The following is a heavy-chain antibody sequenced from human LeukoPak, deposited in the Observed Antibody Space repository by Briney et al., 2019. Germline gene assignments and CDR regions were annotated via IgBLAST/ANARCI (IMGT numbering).Heavy chain of an antibody. CDR2: ISTSNSDI. Sequence: GGSLRLSCAASGFTFSTYNMNWVRQAPGKGLEWVSSISTSNSDIYYADSMKGRFTISRDNAKNSVYLQMNSLRAEDTAVYYCMSYAGRSDDYWGQGTLVTVSS. J-gene: IGHJ4*02. V-gene: IGHV3-21*01. CDR1: GFTFSTYN. D-gene: IGHD3-16*01. CDR3: MSYAGRSDDY.